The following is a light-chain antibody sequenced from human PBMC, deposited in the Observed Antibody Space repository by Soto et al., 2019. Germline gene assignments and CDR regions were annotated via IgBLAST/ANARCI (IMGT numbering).Light chain of an antibody. CDR3: QQYGSSGT. J-gene: IGKJ1*01. CDR2: KAS. Sequence: DIQMTQSPSTLSGSVGDRVTITCRASQTISSWLAWYQQKPVKAPKLLIYKASTLKSGVPSRFSGSGSGTEFTLTISGLEPEDFAVYYCQQYGSSGTFGQGTKVDI. V-gene: IGKV1-5*03. CDR1: QTISSW.